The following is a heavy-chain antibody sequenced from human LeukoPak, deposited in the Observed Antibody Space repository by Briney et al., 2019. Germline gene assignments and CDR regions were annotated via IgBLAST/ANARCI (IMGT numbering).Heavy chain of an antibody. CDR3: ARLKCISTTCPSRYVMDV. V-gene: IGHV4-61*08. Sequence: SETLSLTCTVSGGSISSGGYYWSWIRQHPGKGLEWIGYIYYSGSTNYNPSLKSRVTISVDTSKDQFSLNLTSVTAADTAVYYCARLKCISTTCPSRYVMDVWGQGTTVTVSS. CDR1: GGSISSGGYY. CDR2: IYYSGST. J-gene: IGHJ6*02. D-gene: IGHD2-2*01.